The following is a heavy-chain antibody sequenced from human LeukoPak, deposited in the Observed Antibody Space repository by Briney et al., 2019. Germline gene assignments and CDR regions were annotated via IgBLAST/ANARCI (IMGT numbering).Heavy chain of an antibody. CDR2: ISWNSDQI. CDR1: GFTFDDYA. CDR3: ATYTHWVAGDV. Sequence: PGRSLRLSCVASGFTFDDYAMHWVRQAPGKGLEWVSGISWNSDQIAYADSMKGRFTISRDNAKKSLYLQMSSLRAEDTAVYYCATYTHWVAGDVWGQGTTVTVSS. D-gene: IGHD3-16*01. V-gene: IGHV3-9*01. J-gene: IGHJ6*02.